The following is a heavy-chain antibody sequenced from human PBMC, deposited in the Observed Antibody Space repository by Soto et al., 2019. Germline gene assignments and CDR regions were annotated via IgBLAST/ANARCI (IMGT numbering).Heavy chain of an antibody. J-gene: IGHJ6*02. CDR3: ARADSSGYYLGYYYYYGMDV. V-gene: IGHV1-69*01. CDR1: GGTFSSYA. D-gene: IGHD3-22*01. Sequence: QVQLVQSGAEVKKPGSSVKVSCKASGGTFSSYAISWVRQAPGQGLEWMGGIIPIFGTANYAQKFQGRVTITADESTSTAYMELISLRSEDTAVYYCARADSSGYYLGYYYYYGMDVWGQGTTVTVSS. CDR2: IIPIFGTA.